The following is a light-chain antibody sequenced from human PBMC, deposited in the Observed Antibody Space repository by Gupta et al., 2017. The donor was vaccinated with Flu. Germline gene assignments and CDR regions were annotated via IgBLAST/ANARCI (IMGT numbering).Light chain of an antibody. Sequence: SYALPQPPSVSVSPGQTASITCSGDKLGDKYACWYQQKPGQSPVLVIYQDSKRPSGIPERFSGSNSGNTATLTIRGTQAMDEADYYCQAWDSSTNYVFGTGTKVTVL. CDR1: KLGDKY. CDR2: QDS. J-gene: IGLJ1*01. V-gene: IGLV3-1*01. CDR3: QAWDSSTNYV.